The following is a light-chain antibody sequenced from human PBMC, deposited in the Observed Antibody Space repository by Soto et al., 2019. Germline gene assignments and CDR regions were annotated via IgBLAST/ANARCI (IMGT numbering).Light chain of an antibody. CDR3: QHYNSYAEA. J-gene: IGKJ1*01. V-gene: IGKV1-5*03. Sequence: DIQMTQSPSTLSGSVGARVTITCRASQTISSWLAWYQQKPGKAPKLLIYKASTLKSGVPSSFRGSGSGTEFTLTISSLQTHDFATYYCQHYNSYAEACGQGTKVELK. CDR1: QTISSW. CDR2: KAS.